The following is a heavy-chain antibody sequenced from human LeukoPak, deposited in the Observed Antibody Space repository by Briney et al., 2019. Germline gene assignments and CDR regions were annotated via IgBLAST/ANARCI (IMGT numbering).Heavy chain of an antibody. Sequence: SETLSLTCTVSGGSSGTYYWNWIRQPPGKGLEWLGYIDYSGTTSYNPSLKSRLSISLDTSQSQLSLRLTSVTTADTAVYYCARAYGDYAAYWYFTLWGRGTLVTVSS. CDR3: ARAYGDYAAYWYFTL. V-gene: IGHV4-59*01. D-gene: IGHD4/OR15-4a*01. CDR1: GGSSGTYY. CDR2: IDYSGTT. J-gene: IGHJ2*01.